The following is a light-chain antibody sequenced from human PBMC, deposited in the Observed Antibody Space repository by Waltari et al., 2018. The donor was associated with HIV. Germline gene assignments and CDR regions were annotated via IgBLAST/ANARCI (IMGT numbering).Light chain of an antibody. Sequence: DIQMTQSPSTLSASVGDRVTITCRASQSISSWLAWYQQKPGKAPKLLIYKASSLESGVPSRFSGSGSGTEFTLTINSLQPDDFATYYCQQYNSYSLLTFGQGTKLEIK. V-gene: IGKV1-5*03. CDR2: KAS. J-gene: IGKJ2*01. CDR3: QQYNSYSLLT. CDR1: QSISSW.